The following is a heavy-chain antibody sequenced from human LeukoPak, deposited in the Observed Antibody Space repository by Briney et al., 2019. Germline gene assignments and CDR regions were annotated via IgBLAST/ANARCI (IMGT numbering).Heavy chain of an antibody. Sequence: SETLSLTCSVSGGSISGYYWSWIRQPPGKGLEWIGYIYYSGSTNYNPSLKSRVTISVDTSKNQFSLKLSSVTAADTAVYYCARLWVSSTYYIDYWGQGTLVTVSS. J-gene: IGHJ4*02. CDR2: IYYSGST. V-gene: IGHV4-59*08. D-gene: IGHD2/OR15-2a*01. CDR3: ARLWVSSTYYIDY. CDR1: GGSISGYY.